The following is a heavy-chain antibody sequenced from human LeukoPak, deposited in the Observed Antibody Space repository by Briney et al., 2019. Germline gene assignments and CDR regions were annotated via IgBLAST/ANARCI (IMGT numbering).Heavy chain of an antibody. CDR3: VKINYYDSSGYPDY. D-gene: IGHD3-22*01. CDR1: GYTFTSYD. J-gene: IGHJ4*02. V-gene: IGHV1-8*01. CDR2: MNPNSGNT. Sequence: ASVKVSCKAAGYTFTSYDINWVRQATGQGLEWMGWMNPNSGNTGYAQKFQGRGTMTRNTAISTAYMELSSLRSEDTAVYYCVKINYYDSSGYPDYWGQGTLVTVSS.